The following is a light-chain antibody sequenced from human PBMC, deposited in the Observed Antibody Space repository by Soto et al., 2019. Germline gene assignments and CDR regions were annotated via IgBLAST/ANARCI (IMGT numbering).Light chain of an antibody. V-gene: IGKV3-20*01. J-gene: IGKJ3*01. CDR3: QQYGSSPPFT. CDR2: GAS. Sequence: EIVLTQSPGTLSLSPGERATLSCRASQSVSSSYLAWYQQKPGQAPRLLMYGASSRATGIPDRFSGSGSGTDFTLTISRLEPEDFAVCYCQQYGSSPPFTFGPGTKVDIK. CDR1: QSVSSSY.